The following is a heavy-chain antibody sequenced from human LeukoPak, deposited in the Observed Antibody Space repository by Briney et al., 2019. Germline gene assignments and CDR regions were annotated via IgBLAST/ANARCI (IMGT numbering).Heavy chain of an antibody. Sequence: PGRSLRLSCAASGFTFDDYGMSWVRQAPGKGLEWVSGINWNGGSTGYADSVKGRFSISRDNAKNSLYLQVSSLRAEDTAWYYCARGQNYYGSGSQTFDIWGQGTMVTVSS. CDR3: ARGQNYYGSGSQTFDI. CDR2: INWNGGST. D-gene: IGHD3-10*01. V-gene: IGHV3-20*04. J-gene: IGHJ3*02. CDR1: GFTFDDYG.